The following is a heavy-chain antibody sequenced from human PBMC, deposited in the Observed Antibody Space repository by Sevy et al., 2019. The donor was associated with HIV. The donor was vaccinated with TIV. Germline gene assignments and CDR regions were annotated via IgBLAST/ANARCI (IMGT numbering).Heavy chain of an antibody. D-gene: IGHD3-22*01. CDR2: IKQDGSEK. CDR3: ASYYYDSSGYRGDDY. J-gene: IGHJ4*02. Sequence: GGSLRLSCAASGFTFSSYWMSWVRQAPGKGLEWVANIKQDGSEKYYVDSGKGRFTISRDNAKNSLYLQMNSLRAEDTAVYYCASYYYDSSGYRGDDYWGQGTLVTVSS. CDR1: GFTFSSYW. V-gene: IGHV3-7*01.